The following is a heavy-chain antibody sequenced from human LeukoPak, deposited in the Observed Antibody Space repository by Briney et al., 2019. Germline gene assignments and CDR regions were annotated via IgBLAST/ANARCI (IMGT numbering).Heavy chain of an antibody. Sequence: PGRSLRLSCAASGFTFSSYGMHWVRQAPGKGLEWVAVIWYDGSNKHCADSVKGRFTISRDNSKNTLYLQMNSLRAEDTAVYYCARPTYSGSYYWFDYWGQGTLVTVSS. CDR1: GFTFSSYG. D-gene: IGHD1-26*01. CDR2: IWYDGSNK. CDR3: ARPTYSGSYYWFDY. J-gene: IGHJ4*02. V-gene: IGHV3-33*01.